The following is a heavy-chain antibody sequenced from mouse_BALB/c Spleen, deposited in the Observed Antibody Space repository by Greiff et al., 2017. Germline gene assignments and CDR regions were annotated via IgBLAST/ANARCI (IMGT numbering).Heavy chain of an antibody. CDR3: ARVRDYGNYWYFDV. Sequence: EVQVVESGGGLVQPGGSRKLSCAASGFTFSSFGMHWVRQAPEKGLEWVAYISSGSSTIYYADTVKGRFTISRDNPKNTLFLQMTSLRSEDTAMYYCARVRDYGNYWYFDVWGAGTTVTVSS. CDR2: ISSGSSTI. V-gene: IGHV5-17*02. J-gene: IGHJ1*01. D-gene: IGHD2-1*01. CDR1: GFTFSSFG.